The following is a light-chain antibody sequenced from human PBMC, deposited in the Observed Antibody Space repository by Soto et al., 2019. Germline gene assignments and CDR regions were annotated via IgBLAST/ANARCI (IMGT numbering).Light chain of an antibody. CDR3: QQYDNWPPWT. Sequence: DTVMTQSPATLSLSPGETATLSCRAIESVGSHLAWYQQIPGQAPRLLIYGVSTRATGIPARFRGSGSETEFSLTITSLQSEDFGVYFCQQYDNWPPWTFGQGTKVDIK. CDR2: GVS. CDR1: ESVGSH. J-gene: IGKJ1*01. V-gene: IGKV3-15*01.